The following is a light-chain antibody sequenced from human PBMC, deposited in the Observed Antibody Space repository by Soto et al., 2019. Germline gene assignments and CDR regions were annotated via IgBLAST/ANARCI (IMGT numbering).Light chain of an antibody. CDR1: QSISSW. J-gene: IGKJ1*01. Sequence: DLQMTQSPSTLSASVVDRVTITCRASQSISSWLAWYQQKPGKAPKVLIFDASSLESGVPSRFSGSGSATEFTLTISSLQPDEFATYYCKQYSTYPWTVGQGTKVDIK. CDR2: DAS. V-gene: IGKV1-5*01. CDR3: KQYSTYPWT.